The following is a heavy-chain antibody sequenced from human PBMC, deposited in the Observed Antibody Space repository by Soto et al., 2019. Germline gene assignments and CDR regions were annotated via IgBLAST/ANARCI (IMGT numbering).Heavy chain of an antibody. J-gene: IGHJ4*02. CDR1: GGSISSGGYY. V-gene: IGHV4-31*02. CDR2: IYYSGST. Sequence: LCGGSISSGGYYWSWIRQHPGKGLEWIGNIYYSGSTYYNPSLKSRVTISVDTSKNQFSLKLSSVTAADTAVYYCATDSGYDSPHYFDYWGQGTLVTVSS. D-gene: IGHD5-12*01. CDR3: ATDSGYDSPHYFDY.